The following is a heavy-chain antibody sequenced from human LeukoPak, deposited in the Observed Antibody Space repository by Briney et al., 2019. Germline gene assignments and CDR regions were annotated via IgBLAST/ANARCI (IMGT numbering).Heavy chain of an antibody. CDR1: GGSISSYY. D-gene: IGHD4-17*01. V-gene: IGHV4-59*01. CDR2: IYYSGST. J-gene: IGHJ4*02. Sequence: SETLSLTCTVSGGSISSYYWSWIRQPPGKGLEWVGYIYYSGSTNYNPSLKSRVTISVDTSKHQFPLKLSSVTAADTAVYYCARTVTSFDYWGQGTLVTVSS. CDR3: ARTVTSFDY.